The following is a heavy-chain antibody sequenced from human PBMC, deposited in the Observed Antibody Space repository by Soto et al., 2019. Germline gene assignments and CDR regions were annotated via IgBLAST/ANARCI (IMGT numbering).Heavy chain of an antibody. CDR3: AKDISPVAVAPFDY. CDR1: GFTFDDYA. Sequence: PGGSLRLSCAASGFTFDDYAMHWVRQAPGKGLEWVSGISWNSGSIGYADSVKGRLTISRDNAKNSLYLQMNSLRAEDTALYYCAKDISPVAVAPFDYWGQGTLVTVSS. D-gene: IGHD6-19*01. CDR2: ISWNSGSI. V-gene: IGHV3-9*01. J-gene: IGHJ4*02.